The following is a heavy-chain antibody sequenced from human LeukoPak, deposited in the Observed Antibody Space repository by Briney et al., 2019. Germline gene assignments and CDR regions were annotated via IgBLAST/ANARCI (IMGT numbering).Heavy chain of an antibody. Sequence: GGSLRLSCAASGFTFSSYAMSWVRQAPGKGLKWVSAISGSGGSTYYADSVKGRFTISRDNSKNTLYLQMNSLKAEDTAVYYCAKDPTPRGYSYGYWGSYFDYWGQGTLVTVSS. CDR1: GFTFSSYA. CDR2: ISGSGGST. J-gene: IGHJ4*02. CDR3: AKDPTPRGYSYGYWGSYFDY. D-gene: IGHD5-18*01. V-gene: IGHV3-23*01.